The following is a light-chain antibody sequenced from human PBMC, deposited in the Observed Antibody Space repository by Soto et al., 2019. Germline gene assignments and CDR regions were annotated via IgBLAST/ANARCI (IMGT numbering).Light chain of an antibody. Sequence: EIVLTQSPGTLSLSPGERATLSCRASQSVRSSYLAWYQQKPGQAPRLLIYGASSRATGIPDRFSGSGSGTDFTLTISRLEHEDFAVFYYQQYGTSPITFGRGTRLEIK. V-gene: IGKV3-20*01. CDR2: GAS. CDR1: QSVRSSY. J-gene: IGKJ5*01. CDR3: QQYGTSPIT.